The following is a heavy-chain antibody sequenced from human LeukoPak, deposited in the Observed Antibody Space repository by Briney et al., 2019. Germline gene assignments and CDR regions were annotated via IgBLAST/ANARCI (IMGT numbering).Heavy chain of an antibody. CDR2: ISRSGTSI. Sequence: GGSLRLSCAAAGFTFSGYEMNWVRQAPGKGLEWVSYISRSGTSISYADSVKGRFTISRDNAKNSLYLQVTGLRVEDTALYYCAREIVSSGCLDYWGQGSLVTVSS. J-gene: IGHJ4*02. CDR1: GFTFSGYE. V-gene: IGHV3-48*03. CDR3: AREIVSSGCLDY. D-gene: IGHD6-19*01.